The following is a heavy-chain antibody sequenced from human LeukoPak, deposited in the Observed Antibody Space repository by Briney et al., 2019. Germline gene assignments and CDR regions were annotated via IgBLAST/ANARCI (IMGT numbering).Heavy chain of an antibody. CDR2: IKPSGGST. D-gene: IGHD2-2*01. CDR1: GYSFTNYY. CDR3: AIPNQGGALDI. J-gene: IGHJ3*02. Sequence: ASVKVSCKASGYSFTNYYIHWVRQAPGQGLECMGIIKPSGGSTSYARKLQGRVTMTRDTSTSTVYMELSSLRSEDTAVYYCAIPNQGGALDIWGQGTMVIVSS. V-gene: IGHV1-46*04.